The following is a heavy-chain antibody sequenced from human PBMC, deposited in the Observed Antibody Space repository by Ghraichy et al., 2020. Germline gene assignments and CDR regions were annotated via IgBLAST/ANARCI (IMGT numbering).Heavy chain of an antibody. D-gene: IGHD3-10*01. CDR2: INHSGST. J-gene: IGHJ6*02. CDR3: ARGTMVRGVITTYYYYYGMDV. CDR1: GGSFSGYY. Sequence: SETLSLTCAVYGGSFSGYYWSWIRQPPGKGLEWIGEINHSGSTNYNPSLKSRVTISVDTSKNQFSLKLSSVTAADTAVYYCARGTMVRGVITTYYYYYGMDVWGQGTTVTVSS. V-gene: IGHV4-34*01.